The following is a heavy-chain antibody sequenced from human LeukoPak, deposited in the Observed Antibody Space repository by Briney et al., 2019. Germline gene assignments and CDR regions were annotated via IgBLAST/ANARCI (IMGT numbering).Heavy chain of an antibody. D-gene: IGHD1-26*01. V-gene: IGHV1-69-2*01. CDR2: VNPKNGET. J-gene: IGHJ4*02. CDR3: ATPSGSYFGYYYFHW. CDR1: GYKFSDYY. Sequence: ASVKISCKASGYKFSDYYVHWVQQAPGKGLEWMGRVNPKNGETMYVGKLLGRISISADTFTNTVYMELSSLRSEDTAVYYCATPSGSYFGYYYFHWWGQGTLVTVSS.